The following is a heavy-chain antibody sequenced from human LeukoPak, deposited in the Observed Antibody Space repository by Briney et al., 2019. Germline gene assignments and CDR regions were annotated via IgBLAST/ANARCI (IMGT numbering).Heavy chain of an antibody. CDR2: IKQDGSEK. V-gene: IGHV3-7*01. D-gene: IGHD3-10*01. Sequence: PGGSLRLSCAASGFIFSGYWMTWVREAPGKGLEWVANIKQDGSEKYYVDSVKGRFTITRDNAKNSLYLQMSSLRAEDTAVYYCAAGSYFDNWGQGALVTVSS. J-gene: IGHJ4*02. CDR3: AAGSYFDN. CDR1: GFIFSGYW.